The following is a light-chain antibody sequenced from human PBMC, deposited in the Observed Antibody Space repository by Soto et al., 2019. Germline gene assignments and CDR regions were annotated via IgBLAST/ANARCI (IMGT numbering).Light chain of an antibody. J-gene: IGLJ2*01. Sequence: QSALTQPASVSGSPGQSITISCTGTSSDVGGYNYVSWYQQHPGKAPKLMIYDVSNRPSGVSNRFSGSKSGNTASLNISGLQAEDEDDYYCSSYTSSSVVFGGGTKLTVL. CDR2: DVS. V-gene: IGLV2-14*01. CDR3: SSYTSSSVV. CDR1: SSDVGGYNY.